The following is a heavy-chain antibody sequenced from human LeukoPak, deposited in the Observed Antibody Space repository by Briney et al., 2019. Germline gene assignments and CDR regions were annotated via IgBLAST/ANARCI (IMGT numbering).Heavy chain of an antibody. CDR3: ARQSTMIVKANPFDY. CDR1: GGSISSSSYY. V-gene: IGHV4-39*01. Sequence: SETLSLTCTVSGGSISSSSYYWGWIRQPPGKGLEWIGSIYYSGSTYYNPSLKSRVTISVDTSKNQFSLKLSSVTAADTAVYYCARQSTMIVKANPFDYWGQGTLVTVSS. J-gene: IGHJ4*02. D-gene: IGHD3-22*01. CDR2: IYYSGST.